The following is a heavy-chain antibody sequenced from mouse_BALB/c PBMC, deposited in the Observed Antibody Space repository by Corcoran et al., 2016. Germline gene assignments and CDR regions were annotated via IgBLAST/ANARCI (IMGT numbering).Heavy chain of an antibody. Sequence: EVQLQQSGAELVKPGASGKLSCTASGFNFKDTYMHWVKQRPEQGLEWIGRIDPANGNTKYDPKFQGKATITADTSSNTAYLQLSSLTSEDTAVYYCANWDWYFDVWGAGTTVTVSS. J-gene: IGHJ1*01. V-gene: IGHV14-3*02. CDR2: IDPANGNT. D-gene: IGHD4-1*01. CDR3: ANWDWYFDV. CDR1: GFNFKDTY.